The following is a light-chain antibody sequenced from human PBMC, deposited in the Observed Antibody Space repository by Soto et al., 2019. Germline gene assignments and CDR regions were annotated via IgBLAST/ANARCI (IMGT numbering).Light chain of an antibody. CDR3: QQYYSYSLT. Sequence: DIQMTQSPSTLSASVGDRVTITCRASQSVSFWLAWYQQKPGEAPKLLIYKASSLESGVPSRFSGSGSGTEFTLTISSLQPDDFATYYCQQYYSYSLTFGGGTKVEIK. CDR1: QSVSFW. J-gene: IGKJ4*01. CDR2: KAS. V-gene: IGKV1-5*03.